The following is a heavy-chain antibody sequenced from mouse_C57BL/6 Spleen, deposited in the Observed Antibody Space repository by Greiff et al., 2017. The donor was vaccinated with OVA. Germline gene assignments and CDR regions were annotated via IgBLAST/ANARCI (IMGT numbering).Heavy chain of an antibody. Sequence: EVQRVESGGGLVKPGGSLKLSCAASGFTFSDYGMHWVRQAPEKGLEWVAYISSGSSTIYYADTVKGRFTISRDNAKNTLFLQMTSLRSEDTAMYYCARPLNYYGSHYAMDYWGQGTSVTVSS. D-gene: IGHD1-1*01. J-gene: IGHJ4*01. V-gene: IGHV5-17*01. CDR3: ARPLNYYGSHYAMDY. CDR1: GFTFSDYG. CDR2: ISSGSSTI.